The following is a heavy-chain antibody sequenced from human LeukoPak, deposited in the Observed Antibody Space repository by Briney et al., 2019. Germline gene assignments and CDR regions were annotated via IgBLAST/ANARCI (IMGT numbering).Heavy chain of an antibody. CDR1: GYTFTGYY. D-gene: IGHD3-3*01. V-gene: IGHV1-2*02. J-gene: IGHJ6*03. Sequence: ASVKVSCEASGYTFTGYYMHWVRQAPGQGLEWMGWINPNSGGTNYAQKFQGRVTMTRDTSISTAYMELSRLRSDDTAVYYCAREIFGVDFYYMDVWGKGTTVTVSS. CDR3: AREIFGVDFYYMDV. CDR2: INPNSGGT.